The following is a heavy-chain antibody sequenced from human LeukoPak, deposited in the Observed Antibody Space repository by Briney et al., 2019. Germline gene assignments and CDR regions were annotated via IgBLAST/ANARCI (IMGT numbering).Heavy chain of an antibody. J-gene: IGHJ4*02. Sequence: SETLSLTCTVSGGSISGDYWSWIRQPPGKGLEWIGYIYYSGTTNYNPSLKSRVTISVDTSKNQFSLKLSSVTAADTAVYYCARGGYPYYFDYWGQGTLVTVSS. CDR2: IYYSGTT. CDR3: ARGGYPYYFDY. CDR1: GGSISGDY. D-gene: IGHD5-12*01. V-gene: IGHV4-59*01.